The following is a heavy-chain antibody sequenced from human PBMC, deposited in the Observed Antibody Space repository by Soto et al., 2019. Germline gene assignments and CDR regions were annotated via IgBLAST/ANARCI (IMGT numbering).Heavy chain of an antibody. CDR1: GYSFTTYW. Sequence: GESLKISCKAPGYSFTTYWIGWVRQMPGKGPEWMGIIYPGDSDTRYSPSFQGQVTISADKSISTAYLQWSSLKASDSAMFYCARKDIAGNSVDFWGQGTLVTVSS. V-gene: IGHV5-51*01. CDR2: IYPGDSDT. J-gene: IGHJ4*02. D-gene: IGHD6-13*01. CDR3: ARKDIAGNSVDF.